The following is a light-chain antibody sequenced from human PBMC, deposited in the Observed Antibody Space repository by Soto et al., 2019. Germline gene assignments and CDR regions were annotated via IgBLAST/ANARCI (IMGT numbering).Light chain of an antibody. CDR1: ESFSSW. Sequence: DIQMTQSPSTLSASVGDRVTITCRASESFSSWLAWYQQKPGKAPKLLIYKASTLESGVPSRFSGSGSGTEFTLTISSLQPDDFATYYCQQYNAYPLTFGGGTKVEIK. J-gene: IGKJ4*01. V-gene: IGKV1-5*03. CDR3: QQYNAYPLT. CDR2: KAS.